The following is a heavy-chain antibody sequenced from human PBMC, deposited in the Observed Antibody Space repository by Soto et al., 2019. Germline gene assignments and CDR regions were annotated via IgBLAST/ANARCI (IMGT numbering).Heavy chain of an antibody. Sequence: QVQLQESGPGLVKPSETLSLTCTVSGGSISSYYWSWIRQPPGKGLEWIGYIYYSGSTNYNPSLKSRVTISVDTSKNQFSLKLSSVTAADTAVYYCAREDTAMVLGYWGQGTLVTVSS. D-gene: IGHD5-18*01. CDR1: GGSISSYY. V-gene: IGHV4-59*01. CDR3: AREDTAMVLGY. CDR2: IYYSGST. J-gene: IGHJ4*02.